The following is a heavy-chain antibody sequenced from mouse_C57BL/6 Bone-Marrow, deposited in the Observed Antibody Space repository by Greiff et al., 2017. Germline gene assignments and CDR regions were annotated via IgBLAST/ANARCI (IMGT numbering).Heavy chain of an antibody. CDR2: IYPRSGNT. Sequence: HVQLQQSGAELARPGASVKLSCKASGYTFTSYGISWVKQRTGQGLEWIGEIYPRSGNTYYNEKFKGKATLTADKSSSTAYMELRSLTSEDSAVYFCAKGGPPYGNYEAAWFAYWGQGTLVTVSA. CDR1: GYTFTSYG. J-gene: IGHJ3*01. D-gene: IGHD2-1*01. CDR3: AKGGPPYGNYEAAWFAY. V-gene: IGHV1-81*01.